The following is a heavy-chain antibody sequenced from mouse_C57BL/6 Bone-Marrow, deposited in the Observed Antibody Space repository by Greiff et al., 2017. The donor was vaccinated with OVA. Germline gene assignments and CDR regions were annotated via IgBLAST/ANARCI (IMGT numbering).Heavy chain of an antibody. CDR2: IRSKSSNYAT. Sequence: VQLKESGGGLVQPKGSLKLSCAASGFTFNTYAMHWVRQAPGKGLEWVARIRSKSSNYATYYADSVKDRFTISRDDSQSMLYLQMNNLKTEDTAMYYCVREARLWLRPNYFDYWGQGTTLTVSS. D-gene: IGHD2-2*01. CDR1: GFTFNTYA. J-gene: IGHJ2*01. V-gene: IGHV10-3*01. CDR3: VREARLWLRPNYFDY.